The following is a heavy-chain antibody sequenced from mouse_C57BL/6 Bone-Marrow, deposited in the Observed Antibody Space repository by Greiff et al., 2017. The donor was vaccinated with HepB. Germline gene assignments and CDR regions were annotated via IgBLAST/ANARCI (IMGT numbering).Heavy chain of an antibody. V-gene: IGHV1-81*01. CDR3: ARAYYDYGWFAY. CDR2: IYPRSGNT. Sequence: QVQLKESGAELARPGASVKLSCKASGYTFTSYGISWVKQRTGQGLEWIGEIYPRSGNTYYNEKFKGKATLTADKSSSTAYMGLRSLTSEDSAVYFCARAYYDYGWFAYWGQGTLVTVSA. J-gene: IGHJ3*01. D-gene: IGHD2-4*01. CDR1: GYTFTSYG.